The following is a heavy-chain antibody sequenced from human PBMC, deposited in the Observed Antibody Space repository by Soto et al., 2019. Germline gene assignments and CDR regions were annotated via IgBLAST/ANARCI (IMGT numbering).Heavy chain of an antibody. CDR2: ITSGSSTI. J-gene: IGHJ4*02. Sequence: EVQLVESGGGLVQPGGSLRLSCVVSGFTFSSYSMEWVRQAPGKGLEWVSYITSGSSTIHYADSVKRRFTISGDNAKNSVFLQMNRLRVEDTAVYYGVRDAGSLGYWGQGTLVTVSS. V-gene: IGHV3-48*01. D-gene: IGHD3-10*01. CDR3: VRDAGSLGY. CDR1: GFTFSSYS.